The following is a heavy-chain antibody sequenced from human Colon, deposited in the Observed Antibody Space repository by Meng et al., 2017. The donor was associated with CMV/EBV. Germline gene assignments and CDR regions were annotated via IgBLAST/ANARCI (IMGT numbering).Heavy chain of an antibody. CDR1: GFTFKDYS. Sequence: GGSLRLSCATSGFTFKDYSINWVRQAPGKGLEWVSSISSRSTYISYADSVKGRFTVSRDDAKNSLYLQMDSLRAEDTAVYYCARAPGNYLSPYYFDFWGQGTLVTVS. V-gene: IGHV3-21*01. D-gene: IGHD1-14*01. CDR2: ISSRSTYI. CDR3: ARAPGNYLSPYYFDF. J-gene: IGHJ4*02.